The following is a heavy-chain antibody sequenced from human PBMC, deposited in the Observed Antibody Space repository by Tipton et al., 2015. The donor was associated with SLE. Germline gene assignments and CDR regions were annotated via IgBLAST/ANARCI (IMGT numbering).Heavy chain of an antibody. CDR1: GGSFSGYS. D-gene: IGHD2-15*01. CDR3: ARDRARVVDY. J-gene: IGHJ4*02. V-gene: IGHV4-30-2*01. CDR2: IYHSGST. Sequence: TLSLTCAVYGGSFSGYSWSWIRQPPGKGLEWIGYIYHSGSTYYNPSLKSRVTISVDRSKNQFSLKLSSVTAADTAVYYCARDRARVVDYWGQGTLVTVSS.